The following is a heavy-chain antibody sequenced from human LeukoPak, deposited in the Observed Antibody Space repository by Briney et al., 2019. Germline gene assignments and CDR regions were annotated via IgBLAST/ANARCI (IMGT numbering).Heavy chain of an antibody. J-gene: IGHJ3*02. V-gene: IGHV4-59*08. CDR1: GGSISSYY. CDR3: ARRAGGLSAFDI. CDR2: IYYSGST. Sequence: PSETLSLTCTVSGGSISSYYWSWIRQPPGKGLEWIGYIYYSGSTNYNPSLKSRVTISVDTSKNQFSLKLSSVTAADTAVYYCARRAGGLSAFDIWGQGTMVTVSS. D-gene: IGHD3-16*01.